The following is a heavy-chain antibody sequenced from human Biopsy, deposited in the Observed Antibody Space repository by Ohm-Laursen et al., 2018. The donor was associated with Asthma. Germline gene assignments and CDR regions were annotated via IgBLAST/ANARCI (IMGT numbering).Heavy chain of an antibody. J-gene: IGHJ1*01. CDR1: GDSISSYH. D-gene: IGHD4-23*01. CDR3: ARGVIYGGDSYAEYFQH. V-gene: IGHV4-59*01. CDR2: VFYGGAT. Sequence: GTLSLTCTVSGDSISSYHWSWIRQPPGKGLEWIGYVFYGGATNYNPSLKSRVTISVDTSKNQFFLRLSSVTAADTAVYYCARGVIYGGDSYAEYFQHWGQGTLVTVSS.